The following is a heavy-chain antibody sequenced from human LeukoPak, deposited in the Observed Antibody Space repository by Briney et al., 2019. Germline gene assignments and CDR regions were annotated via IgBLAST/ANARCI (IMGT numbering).Heavy chain of an antibody. CDR2: ISGDGGST. CDR1: GFTFDDYA. CDR3: AKDIRFLEWLYAFDI. J-gene: IGHJ3*02. D-gene: IGHD3-3*01. Sequence: PGRSLRLSCAASGFTFDDYAMHWVRQAPGKGLEWVSLISGDGGSTYYADSVKGRFTISRDNSKNSLYLQMNSLRTEDTALYYCAKDIRFLEWLYAFDIWGQGTMVTVSS. V-gene: IGHV3-43*02.